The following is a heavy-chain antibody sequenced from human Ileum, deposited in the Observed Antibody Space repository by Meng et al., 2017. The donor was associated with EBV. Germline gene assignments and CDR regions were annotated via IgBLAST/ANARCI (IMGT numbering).Heavy chain of an antibody. J-gene: IGHJ4*02. D-gene: IGHD3-9*01. CDR2: IFQIGST. Sequence: QRRVRPSGTVSHTCASSGSADISTYWWICDRQPPGEGLEWIGEIFQIGSTNNSPSRKCCVDLSVDNSKTQVSLCLTSVTSGNTAIYYCAKVSLTGTFYDYWGQGSLVTVSS. CDR3: AKVSLTGTFYDY. CDR1: GSADISTYW. V-gene: IGHV4-4*02.